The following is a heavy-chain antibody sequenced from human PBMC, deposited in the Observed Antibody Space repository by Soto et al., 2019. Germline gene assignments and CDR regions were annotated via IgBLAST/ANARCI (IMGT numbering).Heavy chain of an antibody. D-gene: IGHD2-8*01. V-gene: IGHV1-18*01. J-gene: IGHJ6*02. Sequence: QGQLVQSGGEVKKPGASVKVSCKASGYTFSRYGISWVRQAPGQGLEWMGWISGYNGDTNYAQKFQGRVTMTIDRPTITAYKERRGMKSDDTAIYDCGKNGQQAYYYKGLDVGGQGPTGTVSS. CDR1: GYTFSRYG. CDR3: GKNGQQAYYYKGLDV. CDR2: ISGYNGDT.